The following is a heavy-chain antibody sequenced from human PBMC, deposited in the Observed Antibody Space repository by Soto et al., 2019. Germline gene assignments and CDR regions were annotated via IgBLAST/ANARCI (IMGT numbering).Heavy chain of an antibody. CDR2: INSDGSST. CDR1: GFTFSSYW. J-gene: IGHJ4*02. V-gene: IGHV3-74*01. CDR3: ARENVQLWPRFDY. Sequence: GGSLRLSCAASGFTFSSYWMHWVRQAPGKGLVWVSRINSDGSSTSYADSVKGRFTISRDNAKNTLYLQMNSLRAEDTAVYYCARENVQLWPRFDYWGQGTLVTVSS. D-gene: IGHD5-18*01.